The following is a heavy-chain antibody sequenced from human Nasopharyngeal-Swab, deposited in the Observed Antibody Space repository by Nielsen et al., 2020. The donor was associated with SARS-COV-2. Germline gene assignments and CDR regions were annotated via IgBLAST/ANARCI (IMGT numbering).Heavy chain of an antibody. CDR2: ISGSGGST. J-gene: IGHJ6*02. V-gene: IGHV3-23*01. CDR1: GFTFSNYW. CDR3: ARESYDYYYYYGMDV. Sequence: GESLKISCAASGFTFSNYWMHWVRQAPGKGLEWVSAISGSGGSTYYADSVKGRFTISRDNSKNTLYLQMNSLRAEDTAVYYCARESYDYYYYYGMDVWGQGTTVTVSS.